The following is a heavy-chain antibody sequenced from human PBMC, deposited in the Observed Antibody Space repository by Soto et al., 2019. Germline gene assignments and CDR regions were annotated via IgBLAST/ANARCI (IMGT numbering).Heavy chain of an antibody. V-gene: IGHV1-18*01. Sequence: QVQLVQSGGEVKKPGASVKVSCKTSGYSFTTYGISWVRQAPGQGLEWMGWISAYNGNTNYARKLQDRVTMTTDTSTSTAYMELRSLRSDDTAVYYCAREGPEPYYCYGMDVWGQGSTVTVSS. CDR3: AREGPEPYYCYGMDV. CDR1: GYSFTTYG. J-gene: IGHJ6*02. D-gene: IGHD1-1*01. CDR2: ISAYNGNT.